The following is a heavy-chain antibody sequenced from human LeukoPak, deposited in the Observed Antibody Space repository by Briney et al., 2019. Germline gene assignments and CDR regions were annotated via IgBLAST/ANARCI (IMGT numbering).Heavy chain of an antibody. CDR1: GFTFSSYG. J-gene: IGHJ4*02. CDR2: ISGSGDST. Sequence: GGSLRLSCAASGFTFSSYGMSWVRQAPGRGLEWVSAISGSGDSTYYADSVKGRFTISRDNSKNTLYLQMNSLKTEDTAVYYCTTEDPGHIVGATTDYYFDYWGQGTLVTVSS. CDR3: TTEDPGHIVGATTDYYFDY. D-gene: IGHD1-26*01. V-gene: IGHV3-23*01.